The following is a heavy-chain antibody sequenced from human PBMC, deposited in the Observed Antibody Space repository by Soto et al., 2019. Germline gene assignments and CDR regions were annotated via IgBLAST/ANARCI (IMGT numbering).Heavy chain of an antibody. CDR2: INAGNGNT. CDR1: GYTFTSYA. Sequence: ASVKVSCKASGYTFTSYAMHWVRQAPGQRLEWMGWINAGNGNTKYSQKFQCRGTISRDTFASTAYMELGSLRSEDTAVYYCASEYRESYAYDYSYGMDVWGQGTMVTVSS. CDR3: ASEYRESYAYDYSYGMDV. J-gene: IGHJ6*02. V-gene: IGHV1-3*01. D-gene: IGHD1-26*01.